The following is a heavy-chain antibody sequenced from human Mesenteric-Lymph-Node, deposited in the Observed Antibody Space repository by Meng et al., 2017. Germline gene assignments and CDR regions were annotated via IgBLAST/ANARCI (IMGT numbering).Heavy chain of an antibody. V-gene: IGHV3-33*06. CDR2: IWYDGSNK. Sequence: GGSLRLSCAASGFTFSSYGMHWVRQAPGKGLEWVAVIWYDGSNKYYADSVKGRFTISRDNSKNTLYLQMNSLRAEDTAVYYCAKDRGSYKEGVAFDIWGQGTMVTVSS. J-gene: IGHJ3*02. CDR1: GFTFSSYG. CDR3: AKDRGSYKEGVAFDI. D-gene: IGHD1-26*01.